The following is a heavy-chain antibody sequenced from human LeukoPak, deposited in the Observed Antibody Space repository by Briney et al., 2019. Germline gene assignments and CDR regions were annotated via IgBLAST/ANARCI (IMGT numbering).Heavy chain of an antibody. CDR2: IKSKPDGGTT. CDR3: STEGLAYCDGDCYS. Sequence: PGGSLRLSCAASGFRFSSYAMSWVRQAPGKGLEWVGHIKSKPDGGTTDYAAPVKGRFTISRDDSKNTLYLQMNTLKTEDTAVYYCSTEGLAYCDGDCYSWGQGTLVTVSS. J-gene: IGHJ5*02. D-gene: IGHD2-21*02. CDR1: GFRFSSYA. V-gene: IGHV3-15*01.